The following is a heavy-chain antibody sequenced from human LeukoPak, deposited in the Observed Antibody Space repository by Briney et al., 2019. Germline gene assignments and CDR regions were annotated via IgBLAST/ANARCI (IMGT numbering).Heavy chain of an antibody. Sequence: PEASVKVSCKASGGTFSSYAISWVRQAPGQGLEWMGRIIPILGIANYAQKFQGRVTITADKSTSTAYMELSSLRSEDTAVYYCATDPGDTAFDIWGQGTMVTVSS. V-gene: IGHV1-69*04. CDR2: IIPILGIA. CDR3: ATDPGDTAFDI. CDR1: GGTFSSYA. D-gene: IGHD7-27*01. J-gene: IGHJ3*02.